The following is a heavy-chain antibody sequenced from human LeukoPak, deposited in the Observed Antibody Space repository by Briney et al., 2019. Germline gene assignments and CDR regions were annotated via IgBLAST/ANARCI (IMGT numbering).Heavy chain of an antibody. D-gene: IGHD6-19*01. CDR2: IIPIFGTA. V-gene: IGHV1-69*06. CDR3: ARESEQWLGTYYFDY. J-gene: IGHJ4*02. CDR1: GGTFSSYA. Sequence: GASVKVSCKASGGTFSSYAISWVRQAPGQGLEWMGGIIPIFGTANYAQKFQGRVTITADKSTSTAYMELSSLRSEDTAVYYCARESEQWLGTYYFDYWGQGTLVTVSS.